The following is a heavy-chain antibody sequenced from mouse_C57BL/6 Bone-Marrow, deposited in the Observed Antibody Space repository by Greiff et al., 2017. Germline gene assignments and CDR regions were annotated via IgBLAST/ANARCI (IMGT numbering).Heavy chain of an antibody. Sequence: VQLQQSGPVLVKPGASVKMSCKASGYTFTDYYMNWVKQSHGKSLVWIGVINPYNGGTSYNQKFKGKATLTVDKSSSTAYMELNSLTSEDSAVYYCARGGRAYWYFDVWGTGTTVTVSS. CDR2: INPYNGGT. CDR1: GYTFTDYY. V-gene: IGHV1-19*01. CDR3: ARGGRAYWYFDV. J-gene: IGHJ1*03.